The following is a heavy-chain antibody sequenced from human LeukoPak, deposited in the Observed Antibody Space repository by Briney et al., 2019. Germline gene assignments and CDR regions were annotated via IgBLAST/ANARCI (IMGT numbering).Heavy chain of an antibody. CDR1: GFTFSSYA. J-gene: IGHJ5*02. CDR3: AKTRRTTMVRGAKGWFDP. V-gene: IGHV3-23*01. D-gene: IGHD3-10*01. Sequence: GGSLRLSCAASGFTFSSYAMSWVRQAPGKRLEWVSAISGSGGSTYYADSVKGRFTISRDNSKNTLYLQMNSLRAEDTAVYYCAKTRRTTMVRGAKGWFDPWGQGTLVTVSS. CDR2: ISGSGGST.